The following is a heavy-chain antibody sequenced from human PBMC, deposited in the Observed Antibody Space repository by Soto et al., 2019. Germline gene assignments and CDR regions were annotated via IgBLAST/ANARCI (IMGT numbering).Heavy chain of an antibody. J-gene: IGHJ5*02. Sequence: QVQLQESGPGLVKPSETLSLTCTVSGGSVSSGSYYWSWIRQPPGKGLEWIGYIYYSRSTNYNPSLKSRVTISVDTSKNQFSLKLSSVTAADTAVYYCARDLRYYDSSGYYGAVWFDPWGQGTLVTVSS. CDR3: ARDLRYYDSSGYYGAVWFDP. CDR1: GGSVSSGSYY. D-gene: IGHD3-22*01. V-gene: IGHV4-61*01. CDR2: IYYSRST.